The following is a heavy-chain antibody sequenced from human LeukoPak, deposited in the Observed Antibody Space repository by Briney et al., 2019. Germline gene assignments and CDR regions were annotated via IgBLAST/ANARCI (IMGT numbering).Heavy chain of an antibody. CDR2: INPNSGGT. D-gene: IGHD1-26*01. CDR1: GYTFTVNY. CDR3: ARGEVGATHEVDY. J-gene: IGHJ4*02. V-gene: IGHV1-2*02. Sequence: ASMKFSCKASGYTFTVNYIHWVRQAPGQGLEWIGWINPNSGGTNYGQKFQGRVTMTRDTSITTAYMELSRLTSDDTALYYCARGEVGATHEVDYWGQGTLVTVSS.